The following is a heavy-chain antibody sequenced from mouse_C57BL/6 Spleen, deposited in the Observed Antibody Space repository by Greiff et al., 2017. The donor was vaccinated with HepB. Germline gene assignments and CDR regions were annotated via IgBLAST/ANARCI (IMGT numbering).Heavy chain of an antibody. Sequence: QVQLQQPGAELVRPGTSVKLSCKASGYTFTSYWMHWVKQRPGKGLEWIGVIDPSDSYTNYNQKFKGKATLTVDTSSSTAYMQLSSLTSEDSAVYYCARMYGNSYSYAMDDWGQGTTVTVSS. CDR2: IDPSDSYT. CDR3: ARMYGNSYSYAMDD. V-gene: IGHV1-59*01. D-gene: IGHD1-1*01. J-gene: IGHJ4*01. CDR1: GYTFTSYW.